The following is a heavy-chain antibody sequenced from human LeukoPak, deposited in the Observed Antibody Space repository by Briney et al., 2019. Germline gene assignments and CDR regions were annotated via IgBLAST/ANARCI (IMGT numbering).Heavy chain of an antibody. V-gene: IGHV1-69*13. CDR1: GGTFSSYA. Sequence: SVKVSCKASGGTFSSYAISWVRQAPGQGLEWMGGIIPIFGTANYAQKFQGRVTITADESTSTAYMELSSLRSEGTAVYYCARIRKATIDYYFDYWGQGTLVTVSS. J-gene: IGHJ4*02. CDR2: IIPIFGTA. D-gene: IGHD5-24*01. CDR3: ARIRKATIDYYFDY.